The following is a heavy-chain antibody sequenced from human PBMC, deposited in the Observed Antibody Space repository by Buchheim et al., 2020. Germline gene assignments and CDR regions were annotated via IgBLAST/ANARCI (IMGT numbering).Heavy chain of an antibody. V-gene: IGHV3-23*04. CDR3: AKDLGVREYYDFWSGYYRGNHYGMDV. CDR2: ISGNGGST. J-gene: IGHJ6*02. D-gene: IGHD3-3*01. CDR1: GFTFSSYA. Sequence: EVQLVESGGGLVQPGGSLRLSCAASGFTFSSYAMSWVRQAPGKGLEWVSAISGNGGSTYYADSVKGRFTISSDNSKNTLYLQMNSLRAEDTAVYYCAKDLGVREYYDFWSGYYRGNHYGMDVWGQGTT.